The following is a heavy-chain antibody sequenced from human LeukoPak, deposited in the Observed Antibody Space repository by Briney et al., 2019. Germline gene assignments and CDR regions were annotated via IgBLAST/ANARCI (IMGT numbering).Heavy chain of an antibody. CDR1: GFTFSSYA. J-gene: IGHJ4*02. V-gene: IGHV3-23*01. D-gene: IGHD6-13*01. CDR2: IRSSGGST. CDR3: ANRVGIAAGGIMSDY. Sequence: AGSLRLSCAASGFTFSSYAMSWVRQAQGKGLEWVSAIRSSGGSTYYADSVKGRFTISRDTSKKPLYLQMHSLRAEDTAVYYCANRVGIAAGGIMSDYWGQGTLVTVSS.